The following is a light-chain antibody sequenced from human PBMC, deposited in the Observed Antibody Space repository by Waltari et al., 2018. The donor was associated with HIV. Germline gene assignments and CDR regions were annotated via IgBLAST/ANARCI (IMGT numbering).Light chain of an antibody. V-gene: IGLV2-11*01. J-gene: IGLJ2*01. CDR1: STDFGDYTY. CDR3: CSYAGTYTWV. Sequence: QSALTQPRSVSGSPGQSVTIPCRGSSTDFGDYTYVSSYQQHPGQVPNLVIFDVSKRPSGVPDRFSGSKSVNTASLTISGLQAEDEADYYCCSYAGTYTWVFGGGTRLTVL. CDR2: DVS.